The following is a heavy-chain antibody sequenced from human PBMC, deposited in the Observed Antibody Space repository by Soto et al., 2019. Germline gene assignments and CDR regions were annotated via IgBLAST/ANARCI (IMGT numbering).Heavy chain of an antibody. CDR1: GYTFTNYY. V-gene: IGHV1-46*01. Sequence: ASVKVSCKASGYTFTNYYMHWLRQAPGQGPEWMGVINPSGGSTTNAQKFQGRVTMTRDTSTSTVYMELSSLRSEDTAVYYCAREFTSYYGMDVWGQGTTVTVSS. D-gene: IGHD3-10*01. CDR2: INPSGGST. CDR3: AREFTSYYGMDV. J-gene: IGHJ6*02.